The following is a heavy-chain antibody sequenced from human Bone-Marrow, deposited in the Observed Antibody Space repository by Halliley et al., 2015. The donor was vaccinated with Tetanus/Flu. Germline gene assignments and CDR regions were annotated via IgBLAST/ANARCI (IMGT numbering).Heavy chain of an antibody. CDR2: IYYTGST. J-gene: IGHJ4*02. V-gene: IGHV4-61*08. Sequence: TLSLTCTVSGGSVSSGDSNWSWIRQPPGKGLEWIGFIYYTGSTNYNATLKSRIAMLLDTSKNQFFLSVSSVTAADTAVYYCARDSGVSLDSWGQGTLVTVSS. CDR3: ARDSGVSLDS. CDR1: GGSVSSGDSN. D-gene: IGHD2-8*01.